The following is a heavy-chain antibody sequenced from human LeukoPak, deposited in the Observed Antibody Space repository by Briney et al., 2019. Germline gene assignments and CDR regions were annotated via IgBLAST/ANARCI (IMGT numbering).Heavy chain of an antibody. D-gene: IGHD5-18*01. CDR1: GFNLTNYA. CDR2: ISYSGDNT. CDR3: AKDMGYSYGPDY. Sequence: GGSLRLSCTASGFNLTNYAMHWVRQAPGKGLEWVTLISYSGDNTYYADSVKGRFTFSRDKAKNTLYLQMNSLRAEDTAVYYCAKDMGYSYGPDYWGQGTLVTVSS. V-gene: IGHV3-30*04. J-gene: IGHJ4*02.